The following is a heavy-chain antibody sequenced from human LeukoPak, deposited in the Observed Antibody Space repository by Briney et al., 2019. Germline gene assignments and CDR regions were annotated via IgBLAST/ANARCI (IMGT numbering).Heavy chain of an antibody. Sequence: GASVKVSCKGSGYTFTSYAMNWVRQAPGQGLEWMGWINTNTGNPTYAQGFTGRFVFSLDTSVSTAYLQISSLKAEDTAVYYCARATDLYYYDSSGYYRYWGQGTLVTVSS. D-gene: IGHD3-22*01. J-gene: IGHJ4*02. CDR2: INTNTGNP. CDR1: GYTFTSYA. CDR3: ARATDLYYYDSSGYYRY. V-gene: IGHV7-4-1*02.